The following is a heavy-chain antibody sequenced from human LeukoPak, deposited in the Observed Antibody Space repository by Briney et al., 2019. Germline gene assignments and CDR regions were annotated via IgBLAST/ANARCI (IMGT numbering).Heavy chain of an antibody. V-gene: IGHV3-23*01. J-gene: IGHJ4*02. CDR1: GFTFSSYA. CDR2: ISGSGGST. CDR3: AKALWGSLGLEDSSSSGPFDY. D-gene: IGHD6-6*01. Sequence: GGSLRLFCAASGFTFSSYAMSWVRQAPGKGLEWVSAISGSGGSTYYADSVKGRFTISRDNSKNTLYLQMNSLRAEDTAVYYCAKALWGSLGLEDSSSSGPFDYWGQGTLVTVSS.